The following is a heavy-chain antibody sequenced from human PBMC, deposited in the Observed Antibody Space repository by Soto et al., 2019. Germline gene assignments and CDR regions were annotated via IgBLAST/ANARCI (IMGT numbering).Heavy chain of an antibody. CDR2: ISGSGGST. CDR1: GFTFSSYA. CDR3: AKTGISMAGFDYGFREEAVTNWFDP. V-gene: IGHV3-23*01. Sequence: GGSLRLSCAASGFTFSSYAMSWVRQAPGKGLEWVSAISGSGGSTYYADSVKGRFTISRDNSKNTLYLQMNSLRAEDTAVYYCAKTGISMAGFDYGFREEAVTNWFDPWGQGTLVTVSS. D-gene: IGHD4-17*01. J-gene: IGHJ5*02.